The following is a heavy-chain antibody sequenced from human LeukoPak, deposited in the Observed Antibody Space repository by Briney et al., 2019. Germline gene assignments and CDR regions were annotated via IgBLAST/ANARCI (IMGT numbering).Heavy chain of an antibody. V-gene: IGHV4-59*01. D-gene: IGHD5-24*01. Sequence: KPSETLSLTCTVSGGSISSYYWSWIRQPPGKGLEWIGYIYYSGSTNYNPSLKSRVTISVDTSKNQFSLKLSSVTAADTAVYYCARQMGTSLDYWGQGTLVTVSS. CDR1: GGSISSYY. CDR3: ARQMGTSLDY. CDR2: IYYSGST. J-gene: IGHJ4*02.